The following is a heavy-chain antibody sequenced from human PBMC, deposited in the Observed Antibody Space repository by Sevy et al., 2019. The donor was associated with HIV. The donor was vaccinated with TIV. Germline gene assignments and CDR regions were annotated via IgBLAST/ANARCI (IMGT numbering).Heavy chain of an antibody. CDR1: GHTFTGYY. CDR3: MRSSYYYGFDY. CDR2: INANSRGT. J-gene: IGHJ4*02. D-gene: IGHD3-22*01. V-gene: IGHV1-2*02. Sequence: ATVKVSCKASGHTFTGYYIHWVGQAPGQGLEWMGWINANSRGTNYAQKFQDRVTMTSDTSISTVYMDLSRLRSEDTAVYFCMRSSYYYGFDYWGQGTPVTVSS.